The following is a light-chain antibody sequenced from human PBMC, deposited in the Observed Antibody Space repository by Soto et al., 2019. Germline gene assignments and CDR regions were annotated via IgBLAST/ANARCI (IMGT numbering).Light chain of an antibody. CDR3: QQYNNWPPT. Sequence: IVLTQSPGTLSLSPGERATLSCRASQSVGSNLAWYQQKPGQAPRLLIYGASTRATGIPARFSGSGSGTEFTLTISSLQSEDFAVYYCQQYNNWPPTFGQGTKVDIK. J-gene: IGKJ1*01. CDR1: QSVGSN. V-gene: IGKV3-15*01. CDR2: GAS.